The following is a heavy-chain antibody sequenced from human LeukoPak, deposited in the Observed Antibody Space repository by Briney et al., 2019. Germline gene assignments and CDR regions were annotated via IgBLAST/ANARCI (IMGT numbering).Heavy chain of an antibody. CDR3: AKIGISGSYLGFDS. CDR1: RYTFTAYY. Sequence: GASVKVSDKPARYTFTAYYTHWVRQAPGQGLEWMGWIDPRNGGTHYAQKFQGRVTMTRGTSISTAYMQLSSLRSDDTAMYYCAKIGISGSYLGFDSWGQGTLVTVSS. J-gene: IGHJ4*02. D-gene: IGHD1-26*01. V-gene: IGHV1-2*02. CDR2: IDPRNGGT.